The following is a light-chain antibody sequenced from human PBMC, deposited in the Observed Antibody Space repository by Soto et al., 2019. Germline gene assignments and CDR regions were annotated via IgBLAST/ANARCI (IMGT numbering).Light chain of an antibody. CDR1: SSNIGAGYD. Sequence: QSVLTQPPSASGAPGQRVTISCTGSSSNIGAGYDVHWYQEFPGTAPKLLIYGNNNRPSGVPDRVSGSKSGTSASLAITGLQAEDEADYYCQSYDSSLSGPVFGGGTKLTVL. CDR2: GNN. CDR3: QSYDSSLSGPV. V-gene: IGLV1-40*01. J-gene: IGLJ2*01.